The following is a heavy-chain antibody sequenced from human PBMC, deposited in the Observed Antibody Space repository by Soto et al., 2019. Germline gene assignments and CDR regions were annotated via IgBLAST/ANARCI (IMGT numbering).Heavy chain of an antibody. Sequence: ASVKVSCKASGYTFTRYGISWVRQAPGQGLEWMGWISAHNGTTNYAQKLQGRVTMTTDTSTSTAYMELRSLRSDDTAVYYCAREESGGYYDSSGYFQAGYWGQGTLVTVSS. J-gene: IGHJ4*02. D-gene: IGHD3-22*01. CDR1: GYTFTRYG. CDR3: AREESGGYYDSSGYFQAGY. V-gene: IGHV1-18*01. CDR2: ISAHNGTT.